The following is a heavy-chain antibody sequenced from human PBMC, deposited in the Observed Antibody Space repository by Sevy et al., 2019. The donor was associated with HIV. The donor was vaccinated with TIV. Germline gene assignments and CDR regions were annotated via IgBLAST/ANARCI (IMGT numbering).Heavy chain of an antibody. D-gene: IGHD3-3*01. J-gene: IGHJ5*02. V-gene: IGHV4-38-2*01. CDR3: ARLGAWITIFGVSSGGNWFDP. CDR2: IYHSGST. Sequence: SETLSLTCAVSGYSISSGYYWGWIRQPPGKGLEWIGSIYHSGSTYYNPSLKSRVTISVDTSKNQFSLKLSSVTAADTAVYYCARLGAWITIFGVSSGGNWFDPWGQGTLVTVSS. CDR1: GYSISSGYY.